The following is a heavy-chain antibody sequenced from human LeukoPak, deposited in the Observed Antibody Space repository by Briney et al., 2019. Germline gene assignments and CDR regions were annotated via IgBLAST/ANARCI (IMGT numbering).Heavy chain of an antibody. CDR2: ISWDGGST. Sequence: GGSLRLSCAASGFTFDDYAMHWVRQAPGKGLEWVSLISWDGGSTYYADSVKGRFTISRDNSKNSLYLQMNSLRAEDTALYYCAKDSDYYDSSGYLDYWGQGTLVTVSS. CDR1: GFTFDDYA. V-gene: IGHV3-43D*03. CDR3: AKDSDYYDSSGYLDY. D-gene: IGHD3-22*01. J-gene: IGHJ4*02.